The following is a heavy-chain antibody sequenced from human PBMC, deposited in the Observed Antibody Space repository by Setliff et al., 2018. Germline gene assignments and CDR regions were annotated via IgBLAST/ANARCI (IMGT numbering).Heavy chain of an antibody. D-gene: IGHD2-21*02. CDR2: ISTDDGDT. CDR3: ARDWFCSGGDCSDVFDF. CDR1: GYTFTTHG. V-gene: IGHV1-18*01. Sequence: GASVKVSCKASGYTFTTHGISWVRQAPGQGLEWMGWISTDDGDTNFAQKFQGRVTLTTDTSTGTAYTELRSLTFDDTAVYYCARDWFCSGGDCSDVFDFWGQGTMVTVSS. J-gene: IGHJ3*01.